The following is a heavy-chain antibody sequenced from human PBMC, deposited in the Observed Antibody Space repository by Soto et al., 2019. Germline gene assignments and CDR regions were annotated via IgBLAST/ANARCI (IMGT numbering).Heavy chain of an antibody. V-gene: IGHV2-5*02. Sequence: QITLNESGPTQVKPRQTLTLTCTFSGFSLTTSGVGVGWIRQSPGKAPEWLALIYWDDDKRYSPSLKSRLTINKVTSKNQVVLTMADLDPADTATYYCAHRVLRTVFGLVTTTAIYFDFWGQGTPVAISS. CDR3: AHRVLRTVFGLVTTTAIYFDF. CDR1: GFSLTTSGVG. CDR2: IYWDDDK. J-gene: IGHJ4*02. D-gene: IGHD3-3*01.